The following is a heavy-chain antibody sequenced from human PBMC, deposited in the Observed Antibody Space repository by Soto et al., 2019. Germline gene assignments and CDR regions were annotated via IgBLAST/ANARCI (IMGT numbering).Heavy chain of an antibody. J-gene: IGHJ6*02. D-gene: IGHD2-2*01. V-gene: IGHV1-46*01. CDR3: ARPAGIVLVPAAMLGGMDV. CDR1: EYTFSTYH. Sequence: APVKVSCKASEYTFSTYHIHWLRLAPGQGLEWMGIIKPSGGGTNYAQRFQDRVTMTGDTSTSTAYMELSSLRSEDTAVYYCARPAGIVLVPAAMLGGMDVWGQGTTVTVSS. CDR2: IKPSGGGT.